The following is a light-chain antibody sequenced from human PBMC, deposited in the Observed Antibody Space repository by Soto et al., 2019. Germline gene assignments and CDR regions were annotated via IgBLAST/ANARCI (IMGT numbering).Light chain of an antibody. Sequence: QSVLAQPASVSGYPGQSIAISCTGASSDVGAYNYVAWCQQHPGKGPKLLIYDVSNRPSGFSSRFSGSKSGTSASLTITGLQAEDEADYYCQSYDSSLSAPYVFGTGTKVTVL. CDR1: SSDVGAYNY. CDR3: QSYDSSLSAPYV. V-gene: IGLV2-14*01. CDR2: DVS. J-gene: IGLJ1*01.